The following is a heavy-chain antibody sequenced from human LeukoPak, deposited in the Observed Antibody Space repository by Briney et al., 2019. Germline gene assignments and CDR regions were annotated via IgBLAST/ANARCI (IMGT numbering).Heavy chain of an antibody. V-gene: IGHV4-34*01. CDR3: ARKKNYDYVGGTYIYSGGFDS. J-gene: IGHJ4*02. Sequence: SETLSLKCAVYGGSFSGYYWTWLRQSPGKGLDWIGEINDSGSIAYNPSLKSRFIIAVDTSKNQFSLNLNSVRAAATAVYYCARKKNYDYVGGTYIYSGGFDSWGQGTVVTVSS. CDR1: GGSFSGYY. CDR2: INDSGSI. D-gene: IGHD3-16*01.